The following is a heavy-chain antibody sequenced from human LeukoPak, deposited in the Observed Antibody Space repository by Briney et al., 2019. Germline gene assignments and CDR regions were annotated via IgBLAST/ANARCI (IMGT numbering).Heavy chain of an antibody. D-gene: IGHD1-20*01. J-gene: IGHJ4*02. V-gene: IGHV4-39*07. CDR3: AREVLTGILNLDY. CDR1: GRSISSSSYY. Sequence: WDTLSLTCTVSGRSISSSSYYWGWIRQPPGKGLEWIGSIYYSGSTYYNPSLKSRVTISVDTSKNQFSLKLSSVTAADTAVYYCAREVLTGILNLDYWGQGTLVTVSS. CDR2: IYYSGST.